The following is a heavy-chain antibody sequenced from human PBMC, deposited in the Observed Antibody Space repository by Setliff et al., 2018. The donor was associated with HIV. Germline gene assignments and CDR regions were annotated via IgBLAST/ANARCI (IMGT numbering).Heavy chain of an antibody. CDR3: AFGGGWLHDY. J-gene: IGHJ4*02. CDR2: IKQDGSEK. Sequence: PGGSLRLSCAASGFTFSSYWMSWVRQAPGKGLEWVANIKQDGSEKYYVDSVKGRFTISSDKAKNTVYLQMNSLRAEDTAVYYCAFGGGWLHDYWGQGTLVTVSS. CDR1: GFTFSSYW. V-gene: IGHV3-7*01. D-gene: IGHD3-10*01.